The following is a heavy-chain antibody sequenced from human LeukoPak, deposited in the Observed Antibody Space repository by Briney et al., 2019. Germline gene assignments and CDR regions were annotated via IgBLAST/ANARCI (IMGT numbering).Heavy chain of an antibody. CDR2: IYASGDTR. Sequence: ASVKVSCKTSGYIFTNYHLHWVRHAPGQGLEWMGMIYASGDTRSHAQNFQGRVTMTRDTSTTTFYMELSSLGSEDTAVYYCAGETPDAYCFDYWGQGTLVTVSS. J-gene: IGHJ4*02. D-gene: IGHD1-14*01. CDR3: AGETPDAYCFDY. V-gene: IGHV1-46*01. CDR1: GYIFTNYH.